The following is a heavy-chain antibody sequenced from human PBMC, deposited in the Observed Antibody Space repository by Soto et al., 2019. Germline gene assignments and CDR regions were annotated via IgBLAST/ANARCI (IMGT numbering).Heavy chain of an antibody. D-gene: IGHD1-26*01. Sequence: QVQLVQSGAEVRKPGASVKVSCKASGYTFTRYGLTWVRQAPGQGLEWMGWISAHNGNTNYAQKLQGRVTMTTDTSTSTAYMELRSLRSDDTAVYYCASSREGGSGRYFDYWGQGTLVTVSS. CDR3: ASSREGGSGRYFDY. J-gene: IGHJ4*02. CDR1: GYTFTRYG. V-gene: IGHV1-18*01. CDR2: ISAHNGNT.